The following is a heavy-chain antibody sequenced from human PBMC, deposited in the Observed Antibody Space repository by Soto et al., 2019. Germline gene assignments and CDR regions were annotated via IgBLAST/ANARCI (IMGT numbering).Heavy chain of an antibody. CDR2: ISTYNGNT. D-gene: IGHD2-15*01. Sequence: QVQLVQSGAEVKKPGASVKVSCKASGYTFTSYDISWVRQAPGQGLEWMGWISTYNGNTNYAQKLKGRVTMTTDTSTSTAYMELRSLRSDDTAVYYCARGFRVAATRWWFDPWGQGTLVTVSS. J-gene: IGHJ5*02. V-gene: IGHV1-18*01. CDR3: ARGFRVAATRWWFDP. CDR1: GYTFTSYD.